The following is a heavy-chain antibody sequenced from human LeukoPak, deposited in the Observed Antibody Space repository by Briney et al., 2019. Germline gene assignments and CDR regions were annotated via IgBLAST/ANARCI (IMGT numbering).Heavy chain of an antibody. CDR2: MNPNSGNT. J-gene: IGHJ4*02. CDR3: ARGRHPGPTWISEY. D-gene: IGHD5-12*01. CDR1: EYTFTSYD. Sequence: GASVKVSCKASEYTFTSYDINGVRQATGQGLEWMGWMNPNSGNTGYAQKFQGRVTMTRNTSISTAYMELSSLTFEDTAVYYCARGRHPGPTWISEYWGQGNLVTVSS. V-gene: IGHV1-8*01.